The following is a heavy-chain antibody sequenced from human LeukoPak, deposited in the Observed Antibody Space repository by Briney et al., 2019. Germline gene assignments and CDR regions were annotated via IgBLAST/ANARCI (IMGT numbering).Heavy chain of an antibody. CDR1: GFTFSSYA. V-gene: IGHV3-23*01. CDR2: ISGSGGST. J-gene: IGHJ5*01. Sequence: PGGSLRLSCAASGFTFSSYAMSWARQAPGKGLEWVSAISGSGGSTSYADSVKGRFTITRDNSKNTLYLQMISLIAEDTAVYYCAKDRGWFDYWGQGTLVTVSS. CDR3: AKDRGWFDY.